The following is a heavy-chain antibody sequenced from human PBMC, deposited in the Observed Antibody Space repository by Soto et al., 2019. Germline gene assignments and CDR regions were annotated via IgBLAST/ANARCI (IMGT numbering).Heavy chain of an antibody. D-gene: IGHD5-18*01. V-gene: IGHV5-51*01. CDR3: ARSHFVDTAMLPTDYYYYGMDV. CDR2: IYPGDSDT. CDR1: GYSFTSYW. Sequence: PGESLKISCKGSGYSFTSYWIGWVRQMPGKGLEWMGIIYPGDSDTRYSPYFQGQVTISADKSISTAYLQWSSLKASDTAMYYCARSHFVDTAMLPTDYYYYGMDVWGQGTTVTVSS. J-gene: IGHJ6*02.